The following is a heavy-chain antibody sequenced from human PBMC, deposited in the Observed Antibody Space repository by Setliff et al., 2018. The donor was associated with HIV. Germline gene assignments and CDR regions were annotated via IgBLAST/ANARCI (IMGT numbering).Heavy chain of an antibody. Sequence: SETLSLTCTVSGGSISSHYWSWIRQPPGKGLEWIGSVYYSGSTNYNPSLKSRITISVDTSKNQFSLKLSSVTAADTAVYYCARTLSAYGSGSYTDYGMDVWGQGTMVTVSS. D-gene: IGHD3-10*01. CDR3: ARTLSAYGSGSYTDYGMDV. CDR2: VYYSGST. CDR1: GGSISSHY. J-gene: IGHJ6*02. V-gene: IGHV4-59*08.